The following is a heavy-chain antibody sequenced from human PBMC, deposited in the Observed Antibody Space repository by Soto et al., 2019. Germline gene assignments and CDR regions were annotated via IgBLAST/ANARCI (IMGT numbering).Heavy chain of an antibody. CDR2: ISGSGGST. V-gene: IGHV3-23*01. J-gene: IGHJ4*02. Sequence: VGSLRLSCAASGFTFSSYAMSWVRQAPGKGLEWVSAISGSGGSTYYADSVKGRFTISRDNSKNTLYLQMNSLRAEDTAVYYCAKAQRWLQSLYFDYWGQGTLVTVSS. D-gene: IGHD5-12*01. CDR1: GFTFSSYA. CDR3: AKAQRWLQSLYFDY.